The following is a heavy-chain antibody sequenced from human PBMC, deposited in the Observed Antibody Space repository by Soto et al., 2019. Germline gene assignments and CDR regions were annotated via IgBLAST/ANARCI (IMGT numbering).Heavy chain of an antibody. CDR1: GFPFSSYS. CDR2: ISSSSSSYI. Sequence: GGSLRLSCAASGFPFSSYSMNWVRQAPGKGLEWVSSISSSSSSYIYYADSVKGRFTISRDNAKNSLYLQMNSLRSDDTAVYYCATDTLFDLEKNYYGMAVWGQGTTVTVSS. J-gene: IGHJ6*02. V-gene: IGHV3-21*04. CDR3: ATDTLFDLEKNYYGMAV.